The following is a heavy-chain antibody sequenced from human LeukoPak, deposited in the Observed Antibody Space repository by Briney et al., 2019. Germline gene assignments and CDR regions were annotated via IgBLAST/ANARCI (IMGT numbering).Heavy chain of an antibody. CDR2: ISGNGGSA. D-gene: IGHD3-10*01. J-gene: IGHJ4*02. CDR3: ARSHYVSGSYYGYYFDY. CDR1: GFTFSTYV. V-gene: IGHV3-23*01. Sequence: GGSLRLSCAASGFTFSTYVMSWVRQAPGKGLEWVSTISGNGGSAYYADSVKGRFTISRDNSKNTLYLQMNSLRAEDTAVYYCARSHYVSGSYYGYYFDYWGQGTLVTVSS.